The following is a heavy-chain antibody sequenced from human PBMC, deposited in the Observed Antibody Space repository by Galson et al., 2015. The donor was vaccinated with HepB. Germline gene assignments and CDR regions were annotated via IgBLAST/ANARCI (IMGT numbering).Heavy chain of an antibody. Sequence: VKVSCKVSGYTFTDYYMHWVQQAPGKGLEWMGLVDPEDGETIYAEKFQGRVTITADTSTDTAYMELSSLRPEDTAVYYCATLSSFYGDYFDYWGQGTLVTVSS. V-gene: IGHV1-69-2*01. CDR1: GYTFTDYY. D-gene: IGHD4-17*01. J-gene: IGHJ4*02. CDR3: ATLSSFYGDYFDY. CDR2: VDPEDGET.